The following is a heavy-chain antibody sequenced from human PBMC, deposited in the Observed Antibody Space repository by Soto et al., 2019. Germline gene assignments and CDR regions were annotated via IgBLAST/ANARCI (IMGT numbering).Heavy chain of an antibody. CDR3: SSTQKTTKGSYYGMDV. J-gene: IGHJ6*02. V-gene: IGHV1-69*13. CDR2: IIPIFGTA. CDR1: GGTFSSYA. D-gene: IGHD4-17*01. Sequence: SVKVSCKASGGTFSSYAISWVRQAPGQGLEWMGGIIPIFGTANYAQKFQGRVTITADESTSTAYMELSSLRSEDTAVYYCSSTQKTTKGSYYGMDVWGQGTTVTVSS.